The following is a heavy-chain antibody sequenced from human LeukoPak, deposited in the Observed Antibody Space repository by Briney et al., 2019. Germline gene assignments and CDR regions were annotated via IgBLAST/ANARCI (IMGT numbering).Heavy chain of an antibody. V-gene: IGHV4-4*07. CDR3: ARGMATVTTILHPFDP. CDR2: IYTSGST. D-gene: IGHD4-11*01. Sequence: PSETLSLTCTVSGGSISSYYWSWIRQPAGKGLEWIGRIYTSGSTNYNPSLKSRVTMSVDTSKNQFSLKLSSVTAADTAVYYCARGMATVTTILHPFDPWGQGTLVTVSS. CDR1: GGSISSYY. J-gene: IGHJ5*02.